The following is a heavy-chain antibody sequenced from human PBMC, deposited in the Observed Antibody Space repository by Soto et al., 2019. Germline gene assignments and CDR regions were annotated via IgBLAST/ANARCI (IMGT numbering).Heavy chain of an antibody. J-gene: IGHJ5*02. CDR1: GFTFRNYW. D-gene: IGHD3-3*01. Sequence: EVQLVESGGGLVQPGGSLRLSCAASGFTFRNYWMHWVRQAPGKGLVWVSSINTDWSTISYEDSLKGRFTMSRDNAKNTLYLQMNSLRAEDTAVYFCIREDFNSFYNWGQGTLVTVAS. CDR3: IREDFNSFYN. V-gene: IGHV3-74*01. CDR2: INTDWSTI.